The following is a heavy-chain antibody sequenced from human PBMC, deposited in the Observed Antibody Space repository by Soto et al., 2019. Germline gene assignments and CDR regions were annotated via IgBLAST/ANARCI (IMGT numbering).Heavy chain of an antibody. V-gene: IGHV3-53*01. J-gene: IGHJ6*02. CDR2: IYSEGTP. Sequence: GGSPRLSCAASGFTVGSNYMSWVRQAPGKGLGWVSVIYSEGTPYYADSVKGRFTISRENSNNTLYLHMNNLRAEDTAVYYCERSKYYDILTGSDYYYAMDVWGQGTTVTCSS. CDR1: GFTVGSNY. CDR3: ERSKYYDILTGSDYYYAMDV. D-gene: IGHD3-9*01.